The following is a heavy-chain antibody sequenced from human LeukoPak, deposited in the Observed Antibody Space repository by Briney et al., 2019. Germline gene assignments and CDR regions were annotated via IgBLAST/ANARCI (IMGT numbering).Heavy chain of an antibody. CDR1: GGSFSGYY. D-gene: IGHD3-22*01. V-gene: IGHV4-34*01. CDR3: ARGAHYYDSSGYLGY. Sequence: PSETLSLTCAVYGGSFSGYYWSWIRQPPGKGLEWIGEINHSGSTNYNPSLKSRVTISVDTSKNQFSLKLSSVTAADTAVYYCARGAHYYDSSGYLGYWGQGTLVPSPQ. CDR2: INHSGST. J-gene: IGHJ4*02.